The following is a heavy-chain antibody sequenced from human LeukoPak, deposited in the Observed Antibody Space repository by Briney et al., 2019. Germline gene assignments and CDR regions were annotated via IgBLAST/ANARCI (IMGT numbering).Heavy chain of an antibody. V-gene: IGHV3-30*02. J-gene: IGHJ6*03. CDR2: IRYNGNNQ. CDR3: AKDSAFYYIDV. D-gene: IGHD3-10*01. CDR1: GFTFSNYW. Sequence: LTGGSLRLSCAASGFTFSNYWMHWVRQAPGKGLEWVAFIRYNGNNQYYADSVKGRFTISRDNSKNTLYLQMNSLKGDDTAVYYCAKDSAFYYIDVWGKGTTVIISS.